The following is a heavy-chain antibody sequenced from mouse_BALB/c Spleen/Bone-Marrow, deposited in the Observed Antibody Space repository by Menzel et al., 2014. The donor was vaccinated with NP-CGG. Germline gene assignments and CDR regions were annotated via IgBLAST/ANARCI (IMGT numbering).Heavy chain of an antibody. J-gene: IGHJ1*01. V-gene: IGHV7-3*02. D-gene: IGHD2-3*01. CDR3: ARDINDGYYWYFDV. Sequence: EVKLVESGGGLVQPGGSLRLSCATSGVTFTDYYMSWVRQPPGKALEWLGFIRNKANGHTTEYSASVKGRFTISRDNSQSILYLQMITLRAEDSATYYCARDINDGYYWYFDVWGAGTTVTVSS. CDR2: IRNKANGHTT. CDR1: GVTFTDYY.